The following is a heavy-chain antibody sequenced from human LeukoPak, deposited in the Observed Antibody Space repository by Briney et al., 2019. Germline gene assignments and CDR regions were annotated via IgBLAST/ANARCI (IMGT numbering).Heavy chain of an antibody. V-gene: IGHV4-34*01. CDR3: ARGRRSSGWYNNWFDP. CDR1: GGSFSGYY. Sequence: PSETLSLTCAVYGGSFSGYYWSWIRQPPGKGLEWIGEINHSGSTNYNPSLKSRVTISVDTSKNQFSLKLSSVTAADTAVYYCARGRRSSGWYNNWFDPWGQGTLVTVSS. CDR2: INHSGST. J-gene: IGHJ5*02. D-gene: IGHD6-19*01.